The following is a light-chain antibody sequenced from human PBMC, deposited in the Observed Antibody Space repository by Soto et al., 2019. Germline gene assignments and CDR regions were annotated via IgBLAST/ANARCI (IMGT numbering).Light chain of an antibody. CDR3: QQYGSSQS. Sequence: EIVLTQSPGTLSLSPGERATLSCRASQSVSSSYLAWYQQKPGQAPRLLIYGASSRAPGIPDRFSGSGSGTDFTLTISRLEPEDFAVYYCQQYGSSQSFGQGTTVEIK. CDR1: QSVSSSY. CDR2: GAS. V-gene: IGKV3-20*01. J-gene: IGKJ1*01.